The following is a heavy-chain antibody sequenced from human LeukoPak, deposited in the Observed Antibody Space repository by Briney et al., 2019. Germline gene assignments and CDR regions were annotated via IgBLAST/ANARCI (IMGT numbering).Heavy chain of an antibody. Sequence: PGGSLRLSCAASGFTFSTYSMNCVRQAPGKGLEWVSSIGGSGDYIYYADSVKGRFTISRDNAKNSLYLQMNSLRAEDTAVYYCARATTEAGISATGTGYWGQGTLVTVSS. J-gene: IGHJ4*02. V-gene: IGHV3-21*01. CDR2: IGGSGDYI. CDR1: GFTFSTYS. D-gene: IGHD6-13*01. CDR3: ARATTEAGISATGTGY.